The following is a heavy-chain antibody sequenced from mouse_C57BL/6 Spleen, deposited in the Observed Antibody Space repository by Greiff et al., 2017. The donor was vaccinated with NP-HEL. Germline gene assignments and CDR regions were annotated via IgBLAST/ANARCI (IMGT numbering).Heavy chain of an antibody. CDR3: ARPDGPFDY. D-gene: IGHD2-3*01. J-gene: IGHJ2*01. Sequence: DVQLVESGGDLVKPGGSLKLSCAASGFTFSSYGMSWVRQTPDKRLEWVATISSGGSYTYYPDSVKGRFTISRDNAKNTLYLQMSSLKSEDTAMYYCARPDGPFDYWGQGTTLTVSS. CDR1: GFTFSSYG. V-gene: IGHV5-6*01. CDR2: ISSGGSYT.